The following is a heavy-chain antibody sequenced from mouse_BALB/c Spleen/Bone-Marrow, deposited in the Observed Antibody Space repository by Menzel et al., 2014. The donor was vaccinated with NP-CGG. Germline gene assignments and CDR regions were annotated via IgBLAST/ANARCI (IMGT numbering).Heavy chain of an antibody. V-gene: IGHV1-7*01. CDR2: INPSTGYT. D-gene: IGHD4-1*01. CDR3: ARSRTGTYFDY. J-gene: IGHJ2*01. Sequence: VQLQQSGAELAKPGASVKMSCKASGYTFTSYWMHWVKQRPGQGLEWIGYINPSTGYTEYNQKFKDKATLTADKSSSTAYMQLSSLTSEDSAVYYCARSRTGTYFDYWGQGTTLTDSS. CDR1: GYTFTSYW.